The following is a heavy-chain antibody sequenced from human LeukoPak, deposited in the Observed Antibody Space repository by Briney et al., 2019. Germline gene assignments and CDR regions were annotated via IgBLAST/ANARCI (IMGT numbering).Heavy chain of an antibody. Sequence: ASVKVSCKVSGYTLNKLSMHWVRQAPGKGLEWMGGFDPEDGETIYAQKFQGRVTMTEDTSTDTAYMELSSLRSEDTAVYYCARDPPLYDSSGYGWFDPWGQGTLVTVSS. CDR3: ARDPPLYDSSGYGWFDP. V-gene: IGHV1-24*01. D-gene: IGHD3-22*01. CDR2: FDPEDGET. CDR1: GYTLNKLS. J-gene: IGHJ5*02.